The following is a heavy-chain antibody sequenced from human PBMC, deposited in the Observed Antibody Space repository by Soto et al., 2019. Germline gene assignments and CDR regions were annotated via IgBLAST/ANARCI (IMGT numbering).Heavy chain of an antibody. CDR1: GCSINSNNYY. V-gene: IGHV4-39*02. D-gene: IGHD2-15*01. CDR3: AKVVVAATRHTDFDS. CDR2: IYYDGST. Sequence: SETLSLPCPVSGCSINSNNYYWAWIRQPPGKGLAWIASIYYDGSTYCNPSLKSRVSISVDTSKNHFPLKLSSATAADTAVYYCAKVVVAATRHTDFDSWGQGTLVTVSS. J-gene: IGHJ4*02.